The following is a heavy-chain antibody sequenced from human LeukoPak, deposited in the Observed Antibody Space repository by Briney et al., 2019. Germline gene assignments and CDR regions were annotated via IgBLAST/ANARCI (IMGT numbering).Heavy chain of an antibody. CDR1: GGSISSGDYY. J-gene: IGHJ4*02. CDR2: IYYSGST. V-gene: IGHV4-30-4*08. D-gene: IGHD2-15*01. Sequence: KTSETLSLTCTVSGGSISSGDYYWSWIRQPPGKGLEWVGYIYYSGSTYYNPSLKSRVTISVDTSKNQFSLKLSSVTAADTAVYYCARGGIPPLRLPPFYWGQGTLVTVSS. CDR3: ARGGIPPLRLPPFY.